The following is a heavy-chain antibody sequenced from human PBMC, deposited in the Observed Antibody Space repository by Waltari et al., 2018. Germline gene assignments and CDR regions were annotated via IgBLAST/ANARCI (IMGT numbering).Heavy chain of an antibody. V-gene: IGHV4-34*01. CDR1: GXSFSGFY. CDR2: INQSGST. D-gene: IGHD3-3*01. Sequence: QLQQWGAXLLKPSETLSLTCAVYGXSFSGFYWSWXRQPPGKGLEWIGEINQSGSTNYNASLKXRVTISIDTSKNXVSXKLXSXAXADTAVYXXXRGGXERITIFGVVXMRRFDYXGQGTLVTVXS. J-gene: IGHJ4*02. CDR3: XRGGXERITIFGVVXMRRFDY.